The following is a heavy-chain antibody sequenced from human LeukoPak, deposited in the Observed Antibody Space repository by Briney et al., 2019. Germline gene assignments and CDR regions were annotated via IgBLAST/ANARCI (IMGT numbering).Heavy chain of an antibody. CDR1: GFTVSSNY. D-gene: IGHD6-19*01. CDR3: ARDTGPVAGYDY. J-gene: IGHJ4*02. V-gene: IGHV3-53*01. Sequence: EGSLRLSCAASGFTVSSNYMSWVRQAPGKGLEWVSVIYSGGSTYYADSVKGRFTISRDNSKNTLYLQMNSLRAEDTAVYYCARDTGPVAGYDYWGQGTLVTVSS. CDR2: IYSGGST.